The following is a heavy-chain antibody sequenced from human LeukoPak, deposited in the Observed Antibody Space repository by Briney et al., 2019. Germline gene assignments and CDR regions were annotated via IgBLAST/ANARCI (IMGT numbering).Heavy chain of an antibody. J-gene: IGHJ4*02. Sequence: PSETLSLTXAVYGGSFSGYYWSWIRQPPGKGLEWIGGINHSGSTNYNPSLKSRVTISVDTSKNQFSLKLSSVTAADTAVYYCARGRRVAARPFDYWGQGTLVTVSS. D-gene: IGHD6-6*01. V-gene: IGHV4-34*01. CDR1: GGSFSGYY. CDR3: ARGRRVAARPFDY. CDR2: INHSGST.